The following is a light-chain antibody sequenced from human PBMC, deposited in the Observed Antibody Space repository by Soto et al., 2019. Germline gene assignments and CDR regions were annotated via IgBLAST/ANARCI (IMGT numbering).Light chain of an antibody. CDR2: DVS. V-gene: IGLV2-14*01. J-gene: IGLJ1*01. Sequence: QSVLVQPASVSGSPGQSITISCTGTGSDVGGYNSVSWYQQHPGKAPKLVICDVSDRPSGVSNRFSGSKSGNTASLTISGLQIEDEADYYCCSWTGDSTYVFGTGTKVTVL. CDR1: GSDVGGYNS. CDR3: CSWTGDSTYV.